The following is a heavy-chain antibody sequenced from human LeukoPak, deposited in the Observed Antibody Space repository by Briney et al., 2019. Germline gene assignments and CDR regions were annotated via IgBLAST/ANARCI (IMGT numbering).Heavy chain of an antibody. Sequence: ASVKVSCKASGYTFTSYDINWVRQATGQGLEWMGWMNPNSGNTGYAQKFQGRVTITRNTSISTAYMELSSLRSEDTAVYYCARVRYNWNYGIDYRGQGTLVTVSS. D-gene: IGHD1-7*01. CDR2: MNPNSGNT. V-gene: IGHV1-8*03. CDR3: ARVRYNWNYGIDY. J-gene: IGHJ4*02. CDR1: GYTFTSYD.